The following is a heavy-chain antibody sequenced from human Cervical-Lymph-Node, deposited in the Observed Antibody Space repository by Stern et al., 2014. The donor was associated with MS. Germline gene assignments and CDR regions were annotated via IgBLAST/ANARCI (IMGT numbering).Heavy chain of an antibody. D-gene: IGHD3-22*01. V-gene: IGHV4-31*03. CDR1: GGSISSDNYY. J-gene: IGHJ6*02. Sequence: VQLVESGPGLVKPSQTLSLTCTVSGGSISSDNYYWTWIRQHPGKGLEWIGHIYYSGTTYSNPSLKSRVSITVDTSQNLFLLRLSSVTAADTAVYYCARDHFTTSLDVWGHGTTVTVS. CDR2: IYYSGTT. CDR3: ARDHFTTSLDV.